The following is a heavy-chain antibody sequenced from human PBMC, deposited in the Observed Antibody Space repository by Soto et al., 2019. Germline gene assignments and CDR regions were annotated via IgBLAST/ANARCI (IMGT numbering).Heavy chain of an antibody. CDR3: AKESDEDCSGGSCSPLSV. J-gene: IGHJ6*04. Sequence: GGSLRLSCAASGFTFSSYGMHWVRQAPGKGLEWVAVISYDGSNKYYADSVKGRFTISRDNSKNTLYLQMNSLRAEDTAVYYCAKESDEDCSGGSCSPLSVWGKGTTVTVSS. V-gene: IGHV3-30*18. CDR1: GFTFSSYG. CDR2: ISYDGSNK. D-gene: IGHD2-15*01.